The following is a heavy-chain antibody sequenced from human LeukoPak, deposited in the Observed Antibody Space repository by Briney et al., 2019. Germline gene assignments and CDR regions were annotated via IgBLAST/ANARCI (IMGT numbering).Heavy chain of an antibody. Sequence: PGGSLRLSCAASGFTVSSNYMSWVRRAPGKGLEWVSVIYSGGSTYYADSVKGRFTISRDNSKNTLYLQMNSLRADDTAVYYCARIYPRLAAAGNWGQGTLVTVSS. J-gene: IGHJ4*02. CDR3: ARIYPRLAAAGN. CDR1: GFTVSSNY. V-gene: IGHV3-66*01. CDR2: IYSGGST. D-gene: IGHD6-13*01.